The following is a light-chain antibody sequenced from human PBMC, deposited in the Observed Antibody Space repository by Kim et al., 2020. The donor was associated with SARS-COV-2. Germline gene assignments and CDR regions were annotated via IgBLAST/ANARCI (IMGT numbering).Light chain of an antibody. CDR2: DVS. J-gene: IGLJ3*02. Sequence: GQSVTISCPGTSSDVGGYNYVSWYQQHPGKAPKLMIYDVSKRPSGVPDRFSGSKSGNTASLTISGLQAEDEADYYCCSYAGSYTLVFGGGTQLTVL. V-gene: IGLV2-11*01. CDR3: CSYAGSYTLV. CDR1: SSDVGGYNY.